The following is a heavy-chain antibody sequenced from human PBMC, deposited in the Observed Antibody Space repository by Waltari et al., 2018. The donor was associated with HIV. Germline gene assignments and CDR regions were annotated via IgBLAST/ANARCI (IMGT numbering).Heavy chain of an antibody. CDR2: IWFDGTNK. D-gene: IGHD4-17*01. CDR1: GFILSTYA. CDR3: GRVRERNTDYDVDM. V-gene: IGHV3-33*01. J-gene: IGHJ3*02. Sequence: QVQLVESGGGVVQSGSSPRLSCAASGFILSTYAMHWVRQAPGKGLEWVAVIWFDGTNKHYADSVKGRFTISRDDSKNTLYLQMDSLRAEDTAVYYCGRVRERNTDYDVDMWGQGTTLIVSS.